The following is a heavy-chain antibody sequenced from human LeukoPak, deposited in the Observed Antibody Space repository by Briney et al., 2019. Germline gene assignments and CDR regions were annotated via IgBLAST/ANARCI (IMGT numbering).Heavy chain of an antibody. Sequence: ASVKVSCKASGYTFTGYYMRWVRQAPGQGLEWMGRINPNSGGTNYAQKFQGRVTMTRDTSISTACMELSRLRSDDTAVYYCARPGPLRGIGMSVNDYWGQGTLVTVSS. D-gene: IGHD1-26*01. CDR2: INPNSGGT. J-gene: IGHJ4*02. V-gene: IGHV1-2*06. CDR1: GYTFTGYY. CDR3: ARPGPLRGIGMSVNDY.